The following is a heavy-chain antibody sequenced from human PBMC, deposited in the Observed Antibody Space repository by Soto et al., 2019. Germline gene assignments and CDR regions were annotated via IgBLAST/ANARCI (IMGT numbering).Heavy chain of an antibody. CDR1: GFTFSSYA. V-gene: IGHV3-30-3*01. CDR2: ISYDGSNK. CDR3: ARYPQEVLSQYFDY. D-gene: IGHD4-4*01. Sequence: GGSLRLSCAASGFTFSSYAMHWVRQAPGKGLEWVAVISYDGSNKYYADSVKGRFTISRDNSKNTLYLQMNSLRAEDTAVYYCARYPQEVLSQYFDYWGKGTMVTVSS. J-gene: IGHJ4*02.